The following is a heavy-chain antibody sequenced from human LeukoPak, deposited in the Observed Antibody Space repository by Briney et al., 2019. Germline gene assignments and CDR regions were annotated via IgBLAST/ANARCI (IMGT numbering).Heavy chain of an antibody. CDR2: ISYDGSNK. V-gene: IGHV3-30*01. CDR1: GFTFSDYA. CDR3: ARETYSSFDS. D-gene: IGHD6-13*01. J-gene: IGHJ4*02. Sequence: GGSLRLSCAASGFTFSDYAMHWVRQAPGKGLEWVAIISYDGSNKYFADSVKGRFTISRDNSKNTLYLQMNSLRAKDAAVYYCARETYSSFDSWGQGTLVTVSS.